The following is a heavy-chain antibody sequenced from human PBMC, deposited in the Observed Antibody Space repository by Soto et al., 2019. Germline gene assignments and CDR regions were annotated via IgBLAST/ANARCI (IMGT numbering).Heavy chain of an antibody. D-gene: IGHD2-15*01. CDR3: AGGMCFGGSCYLDV. CDR1: GGTFSTYT. V-gene: IGHV1-69*12. Sequence: QVQLVQSGAEVKKPGSSVKVSCKASGGTFSTYTLYWVRQAPGQGLEWMGGISPGIDIRDYAQKFQGRVTITXDESTSTVYMQLXTXXSXDXALYYCAGGMCFGGSCYLDVWGQGTLVTVSS. CDR2: ISPGIDIR. J-gene: IGHJ4*02.